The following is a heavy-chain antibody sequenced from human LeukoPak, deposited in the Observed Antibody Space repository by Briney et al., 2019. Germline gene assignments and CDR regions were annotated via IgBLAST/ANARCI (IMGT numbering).Heavy chain of an antibody. D-gene: IGHD2-2*01. CDR2: IFYSGST. J-gene: IGHJ4*02. CDR1: GGSISRSSFY. Sequence: PSETLSLTCTVSGGSISRSSFYWGWIRQPPGKGLEWIGSIFYSGSTYYNPSLKSRVAISIDTSKNQFSLKVTSVTAADTAVYYCARETDSTLFDYWGQGTLVTVSS. V-gene: IGHV4-39*02. CDR3: ARETDSTLFDY.